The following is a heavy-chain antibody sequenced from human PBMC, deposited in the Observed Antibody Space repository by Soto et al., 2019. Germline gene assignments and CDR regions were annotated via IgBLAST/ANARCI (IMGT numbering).Heavy chain of an antibody. CDR1: GFTFSSYA. Sequence: EVQLLESGGGLVQPGGSLRLSCAASGFTFSSYAMSWVRQAPGXGLEXVSAMSGSGGSTYYAGSVKGRFTISRGNSKNTLYLQMNSLRAEDTAVYYCAQDRRVVVAAKQFDYWGQGTLVTVSS. CDR2: MSGSGGST. CDR3: AQDRRVVVAAKQFDY. D-gene: IGHD2-15*01. V-gene: IGHV3-23*01. J-gene: IGHJ4*02.